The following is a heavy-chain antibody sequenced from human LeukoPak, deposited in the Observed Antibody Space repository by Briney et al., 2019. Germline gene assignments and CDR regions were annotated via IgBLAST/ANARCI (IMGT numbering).Heavy chain of an antibody. J-gene: IGHJ6*02. V-gene: IGHV3-30-3*01. CDR1: GFTFSSYA. D-gene: IGHD2-15*01. CDR3: AREGWYYAYGMDV. Sequence: PGRSLRLSCAASGFTFSSYAMHWVRQAPGKGLEWVAVISYDGSNKYYADSVKGRFTISRDNSKNTLYLQMNSLRAEDTAVYYCAREGWYYAYGMDVWGQGTTVTVSS. CDR2: ISYDGSNK.